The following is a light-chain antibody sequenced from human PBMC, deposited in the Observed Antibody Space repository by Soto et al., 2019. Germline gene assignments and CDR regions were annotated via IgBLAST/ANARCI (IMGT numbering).Light chain of an antibody. J-gene: IGKJ1*01. CDR3: QQYNNWPRT. Sequence: EIVMTQSPATLSVSPGERVTLSCRASQSVTSSLAWYQQKPGQAPRLLIYGASTRATGIPARFSGSGSGTEFTLTISSLQSEDFAVYYCQQYNNWPRTFGQGTKVEI. CDR2: GAS. CDR1: QSVTSS. V-gene: IGKV3-15*01.